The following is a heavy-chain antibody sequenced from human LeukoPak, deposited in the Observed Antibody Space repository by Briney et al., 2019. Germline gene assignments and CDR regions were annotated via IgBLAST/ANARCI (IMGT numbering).Heavy chain of an antibody. CDR3: ATSSGNYYY. Sequence: SETLSLTCAVYGGSFSGYYWSWIRQPPGKGLEWIGEINHSGSTNYNPSLKSRVTISVDTSKNQFSLKLSSATAADTAVYYCATSSGNYYYWGQGTLVTVSS. CDR2: INHSGST. CDR1: GGSFSGYY. V-gene: IGHV4-34*01. D-gene: IGHD1-26*01. J-gene: IGHJ4*02.